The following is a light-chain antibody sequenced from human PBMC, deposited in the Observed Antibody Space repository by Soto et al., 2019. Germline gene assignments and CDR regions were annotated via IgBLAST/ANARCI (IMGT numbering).Light chain of an antibody. CDR1: SNDVGGYNL. J-gene: IGLJ3*02. Sequence: QSALTQPASVSGSPGQSITVSCTGTSNDVGGYNLVSWYQQHPGKAPRRIIYEGSERPSGVSDRFSGSKSGDTASLTISGLQADGEAYYYCCSYSRGGPLVFGGGTKLTVL. V-gene: IGLV2-23*01. CDR2: EGS. CDR3: CSYSRGGPLV.